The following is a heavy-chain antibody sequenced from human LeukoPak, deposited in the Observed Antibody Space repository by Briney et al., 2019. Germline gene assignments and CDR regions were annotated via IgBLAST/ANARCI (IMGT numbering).Heavy chain of an antibody. Sequence: SETLSLTCAVYGGSFSDYFWSWIRQPPGKGLEWIGEISHSGSATYNPSLRSRVTISGDTSKKQFSLKLSSVTAADTAVYYCIQRVAGKGQHWGQGTLVTVSS. CDR1: GGSFSDYF. CDR3: IQRVAGKGQH. J-gene: IGHJ1*01. CDR2: ISHSGSA. D-gene: IGHD6-19*01. V-gene: IGHV4-34*01.